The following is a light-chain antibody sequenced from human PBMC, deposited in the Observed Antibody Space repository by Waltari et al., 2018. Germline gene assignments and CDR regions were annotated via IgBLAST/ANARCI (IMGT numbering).Light chain of an antibody. V-gene: IGKV3-15*01. CDR3: QQYNNWPPA. CDR2: DAS. CDR1: ESVSTN. Sequence: ETVMTQPPPTLSVSPGERAALSCRASESVSTNLAWYQQKPGQAPRVIISDASTRATGVPARFSGSGSGTEFTLTISSLQSEDFAVYYCQQYNNWPPAFGQGTKVDFK. J-gene: IGKJ1*01.